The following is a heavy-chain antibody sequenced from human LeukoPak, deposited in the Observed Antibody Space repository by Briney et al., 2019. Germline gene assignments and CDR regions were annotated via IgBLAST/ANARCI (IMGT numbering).Heavy chain of an antibody. J-gene: IGHJ4*02. CDR1: GFTFSSYS. V-gene: IGHV3-21*01. CDR3: ARGRVEWLRLYYFDY. Sequence: GGSLRLSCAASGFTFSSYSMNWVRQVPGKGLEWVSCISGGSGSSSYIYYADSVKGRFTISRDNSKNTLYLQMNSLRAEDTAVYYCARGRVEWLRLYYFDYWGQGTLVTVSS. D-gene: IGHD5-12*01. CDR2: ISGGSGSSSYI.